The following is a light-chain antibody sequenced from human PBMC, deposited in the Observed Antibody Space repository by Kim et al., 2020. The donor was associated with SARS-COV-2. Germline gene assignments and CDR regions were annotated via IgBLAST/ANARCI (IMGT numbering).Light chain of an antibody. Sequence: SYELTQPPSVSVSPGQTASITCSGDKLGDKYACWYQQKPGQSPVLVIYQDSKRPSGIPERFSGSNSGNTATLTISGTQAMDEADYYCQAWVGGYNYV. CDR1: KLGDKY. CDR3: QAWVGGYNYV. J-gene: IGLJ1*01. CDR2: QDS. V-gene: IGLV3-1*01.